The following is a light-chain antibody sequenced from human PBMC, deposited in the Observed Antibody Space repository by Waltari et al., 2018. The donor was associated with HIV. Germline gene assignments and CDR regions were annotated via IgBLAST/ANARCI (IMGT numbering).Light chain of an antibody. Sequence: NFMLTQPHSVSGSPGKTVTISCIRSSGSIANNYVQWYQQRPGTPPLTINYEQYQRPSGAPDRFAGSIDSSSNSAAPIISGLKTEDEAYYYCQSYDRYIPSNVFGGGTKLTVL. CDR1: SGSIANNY. CDR2: EQY. V-gene: IGLV6-57*01. CDR3: QSYDRYIPSNV. J-gene: IGLJ2*01.